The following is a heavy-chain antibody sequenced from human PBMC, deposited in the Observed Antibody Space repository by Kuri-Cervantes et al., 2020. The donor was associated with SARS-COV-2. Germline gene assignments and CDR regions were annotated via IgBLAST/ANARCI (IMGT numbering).Heavy chain of an antibody. J-gene: IGHJ5*02. CDR2: IRYDGSNK. CDR3: AKDAEQWLVPERNWFDP. D-gene: IGHD6-19*01. V-gene: IGHV3-30*02. Sequence: GESLKISCAASGFTFSSYGMHWVRQAPGKGLEWVAFIRYDGSNKYYADSVKGRFTISRDNSKNTLHLQMNSLRAEDTAVYYCAKDAEQWLVPERNWFDPWGQGTLVTVSS. CDR1: GFTFSSYG.